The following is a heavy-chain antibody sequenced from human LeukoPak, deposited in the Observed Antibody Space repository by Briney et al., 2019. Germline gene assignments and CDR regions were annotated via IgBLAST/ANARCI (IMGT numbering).Heavy chain of an antibody. D-gene: IGHD4-23*01. V-gene: IGHV4-34*01. J-gene: IGHJ3*02. CDR1: GGSFSVYY. CDR3: ARFGLRWFSDAFDI. CDR2: INHSGST. Sequence: SETLSLTCAVYGGSFSVYYWSWIRQPPGKGLEWIGEINHSGSTNYNPSLKSRVTISVDTSKNQFSLKLSSVTAADTAVYYCARFGLRWFSDAFDIWGQGTMVTVSS.